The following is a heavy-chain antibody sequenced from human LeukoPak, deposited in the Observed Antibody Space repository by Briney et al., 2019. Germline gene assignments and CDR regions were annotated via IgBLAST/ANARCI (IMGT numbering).Heavy chain of an antibody. CDR2: IKAKAHGGTI. Sequence: GGSLRLSCAASGFTFINAWMAWVRQAPGKGLEWVGRIKAKAHGGTIEYAAPVKGRFTISRDDSKNTLYLQMNSLKTEDTAVYYCAKGEGSYHGLDYWGQGTLVTVSS. J-gene: IGHJ4*02. CDR3: AKGEGSYHGLDY. V-gene: IGHV3-15*01. D-gene: IGHD1-26*01. CDR1: GFTFINAW.